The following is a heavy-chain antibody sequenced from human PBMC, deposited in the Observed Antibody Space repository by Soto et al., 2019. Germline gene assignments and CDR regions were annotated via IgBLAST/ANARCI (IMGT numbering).Heavy chain of an antibody. J-gene: IGHJ4*02. CDR3: TRIGIVVVAAALGHFAY. V-gene: IGHV3-21*01. CDR2: ITSSSSYI. CDR1: GSPLSSYS. D-gene: IGHD2-2*01. Sequence: RGSLRLSCPAPGSPLSSYSLHWLRYATGKGLEWVSSITSSSSYIYYSASGEGRFTISRDNPKNSLYLKMNXLRAEDTAIYYRTRIGIVVVAAALGHFAYWTQGTTVTGAS.